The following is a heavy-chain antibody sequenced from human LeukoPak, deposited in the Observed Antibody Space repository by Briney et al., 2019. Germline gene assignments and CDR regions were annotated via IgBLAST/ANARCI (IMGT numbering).Heavy chain of an antibody. Sequence: AGSLRVSCAASGFSFSDYAMNWVRQAPGKGVEWVSGIRGSGGGTYYADSVKGRFTISRDNSKNTLYLQMNSLRAEDTAVYYCAKVPTITIFGVGYFDYWGQGTLVTVSS. D-gene: IGHD3-3*01. CDR1: GFSFSDYA. J-gene: IGHJ4*02. V-gene: IGHV3-23*01. CDR3: AKVPTITIFGVGYFDY. CDR2: IRGSGGGT.